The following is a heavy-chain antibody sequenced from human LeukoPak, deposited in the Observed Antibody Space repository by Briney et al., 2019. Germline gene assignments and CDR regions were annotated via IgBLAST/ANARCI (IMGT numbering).Heavy chain of an antibody. J-gene: IGHJ4*02. Sequence: GGSLRPSCAASGFTFSSYGMHWVRQAPGKGLEWVAVISYDGSNKYYADSVKGRFTISRDNSKNTLYLQMNSLRAEDTAVYYCARGLPPVMKYYFDYWGQGTLVTVSS. D-gene: IGHD4-11*01. CDR3: ARGLPPVMKYYFDY. V-gene: IGHV3-30*03. CDR1: GFTFSSYG. CDR2: ISYDGSNK.